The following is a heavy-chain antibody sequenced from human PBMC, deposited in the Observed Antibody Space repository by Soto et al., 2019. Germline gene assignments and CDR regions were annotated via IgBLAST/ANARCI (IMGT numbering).Heavy chain of an antibody. CDR2: IRSKANSYAT. Sequence: EVQLVESGGGLVQPGGSLKLSCAASGFTFSGSAMHWVRQASGKGLEWVGRIRSKANSYATVYAASVKGRFTISRDDSKNTAYLQMNSLKTEDTAVYYCTVPVGYCSGGSCYFRDYWGQGTLVTVSS. J-gene: IGHJ4*02. V-gene: IGHV3-73*02. CDR3: TVPVGYCSGGSCYFRDY. D-gene: IGHD2-15*01. CDR1: GFTFSGSA.